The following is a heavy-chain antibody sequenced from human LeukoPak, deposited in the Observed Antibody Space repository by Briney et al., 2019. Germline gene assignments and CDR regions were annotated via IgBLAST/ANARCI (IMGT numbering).Heavy chain of an antibody. D-gene: IGHD5-18*01. CDR1: GFTFSNAW. J-gene: IGHJ3*02. CDR2: IKSKTDGGTT. V-gene: IGHV3-15*01. Sequence: GGSLRLSCAASGFTFSNAWMSWVRQAPGKGLEWVGRIKSKTDGGTTDNAAPVKGRFSISRDDSKNTVCLQMNSLKTEDTAVYYCTSVYTAMVMDAFDIWGQGTMVTVSS. CDR3: TSVYTAMVMDAFDI.